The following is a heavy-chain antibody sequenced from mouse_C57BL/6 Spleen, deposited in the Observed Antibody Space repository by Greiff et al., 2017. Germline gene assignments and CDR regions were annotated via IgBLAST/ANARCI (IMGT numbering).Heavy chain of an antibody. D-gene: IGHD2-4*01. CDR2: IDPETGST. Sequence: VKLQQSGAELVRPGASVTLSCKASGYTFTDYEMHWVKQTPVHGLEWIGAIDPETGSTAYNQKFKGKAILTADKSSSTAYMELRSLTSEDSAVYYCTRGDYGRNWYFDVWGTGTTVTVSS. CDR1: GYTFTDYE. J-gene: IGHJ1*03. V-gene: IGHV1-15*01. CDR3: TRGDYGRNWYFDV.